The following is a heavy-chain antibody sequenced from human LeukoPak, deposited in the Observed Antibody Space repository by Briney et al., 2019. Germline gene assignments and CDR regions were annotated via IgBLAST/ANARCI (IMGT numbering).Heavy chain of an antibody. CDR3: ATVSSSTSWTAFDY. D-gene: IGHD2-2*01. CDR2: FDPEDGET. CDR1: GYTLTELS. V-gene: IGHV1-24*01. J-gene: IGHJ4*02. Sequence: ASVKVSCKVSGYTLTELSMHWVRQAPGKGLEWMGGFDPEDGETIYAQKFQGRVTMTEDTSTDTAYMELSSLRSEDTAVYYCATVSSSTSWTAFDYWGQGTLVTVSS.